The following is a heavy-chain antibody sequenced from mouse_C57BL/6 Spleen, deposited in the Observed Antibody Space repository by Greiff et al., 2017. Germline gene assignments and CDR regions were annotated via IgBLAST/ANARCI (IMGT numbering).Heavy chain of an antibody. CDR2: IDPEDGET. CDR3: ARWGYGSSSYDMDY. D-gene: IGHD1-1*01. J-gene: IGHJ4*01. CDR1: GFNIKDYD. V-gene: IGHV14-2*01. Sequence: EVKLQESGAELVKPGASVKLSCTASGFNIKDYDMHWVKQRTEQGLAWIGRIDPEDGETKYAANLQGQATITADTSSNTAYLPFSSLTSEDTDVYVSARWGYGSSSYDMDYWGQGTSVTVSS.